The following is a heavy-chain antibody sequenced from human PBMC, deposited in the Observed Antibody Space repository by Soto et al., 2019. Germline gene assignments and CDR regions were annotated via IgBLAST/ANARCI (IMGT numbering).Heavy chain of an antibody. CDR2: ISAYNGNT. CDR3: ARVRERITIFGVVIPSYYYCYMYV. V-gene: IGHV1-18*01. J-gene: IGHJ6*03. D-gene: IGHD3-3*01. CDR1: GYTFTSYG. Sequence: ASVKVSCKASGYTFTSYGISWVRQAPGQGLEWMGWISAYNGNTNYAQKLQGRVTMTTDTSTSTAYMELRSLRSDDTAVYYCARVRERITIFGVVIPSYYYCYMYVWGKGTTVTVSS.